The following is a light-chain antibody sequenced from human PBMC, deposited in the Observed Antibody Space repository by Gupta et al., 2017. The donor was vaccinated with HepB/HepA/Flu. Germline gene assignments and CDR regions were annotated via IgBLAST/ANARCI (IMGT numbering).Light chain of an antibody. CDR1: SGHSNYA. CDR2: LYSDDSH. V-gene: IGLV4-69*01. J-gene: IGLJ3*02. Sequence: QVVLTQSPSASASLGASVNLTCTLSSGHSNYAIAWHPQQPAKGPRYLLKLYSDDSHNKGDGIPDRFSGSSSGAERYLTISSHQSEDEGDYYCQTRATGSNWVFGGGTKLTVL. CDR3: QTRATGSNWV.